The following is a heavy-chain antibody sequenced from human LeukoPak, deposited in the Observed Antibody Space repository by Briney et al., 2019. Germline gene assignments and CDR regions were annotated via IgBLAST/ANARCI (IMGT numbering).Heavy chain of an antibody. D-gene: IGHD6-13*01. CDR2: ISGSGGST. V-gene: IGHV3-23*01. Sequence: GGSLRLSCAASGFTFSSYAMSWVSQAPGKGLEWVSAISGSGGSTYYADSVKGRFTISRDNSKNTLYLQMNSLRAEDTAVYYCARDFSEYSSSWYRFDYWGQGTLVTVSS. CDR3: ARDFSEYSSSWYRFDY. CDR1: GFTFSSYA. J-gene: IGHJ4*02.